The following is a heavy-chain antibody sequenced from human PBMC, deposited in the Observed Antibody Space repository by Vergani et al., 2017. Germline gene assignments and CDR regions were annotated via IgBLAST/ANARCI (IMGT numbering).Heavy chain of an antibody. D-gene: IGHD2-2*01. J-gene: IGHJ5*02. CDR3: ARDLGSIVVVPGNWFDP. V-gene: IGHV4-38-2*02. CDR1: GYSISSGYY. Sequence: QVQLQESGPGLVKPSETLSLTCTVPGYSISSGYYWGWIRQPPGKGLEWIGSVYHSGRTYYNPPLKSRITISVDTSNNQFSLKLSSVTAADTAVYYCARDLGSIVVVPGNWFDPWGQGTLVTVSS. CDR2: VYHSGRT.